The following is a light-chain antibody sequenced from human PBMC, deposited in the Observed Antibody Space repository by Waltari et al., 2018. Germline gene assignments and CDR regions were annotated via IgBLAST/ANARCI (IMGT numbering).Light chain of an antibody. V-gene: IGKV4-1*01. J-gene: IGKJ3*01. Sequence: DIVMTQSPDSLAVSLGERVSINCTSSPSLFYSFNKKNYLAGYQQKPGQPPQLRMYWASSRGLWVPTRFSAGGSGTDFTLTISSLEAHDVAIYYCQQYYSMPLTFGPGTTVEI. CDR2: WAS. CDR1: PSLFYSFNKKNY. CDR3: QQYYSMPLT.